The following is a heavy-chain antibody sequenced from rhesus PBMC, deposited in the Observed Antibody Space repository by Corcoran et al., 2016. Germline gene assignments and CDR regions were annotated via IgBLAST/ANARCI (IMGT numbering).Heavy chain of an antibody. CDR1: GGSISSSY. D-gene: IGHD4-35*01. Sequence: QLQLQESGPGLVKPSETLSVTCAVSGGSISSSYWSWIRQAPGKGLEWIGYIYVSGSSTNSNPSLKSRVTLSVDTSKNQLSLKLSSVTTADTAVYYCARLYGNYWYFDLWGPGTPITISS. V-gene: IGHV4-169*01. J-gene: IGHJ2*01. CDR3: ARLYGNYWYFDL. CDR2: IYVSGSST.